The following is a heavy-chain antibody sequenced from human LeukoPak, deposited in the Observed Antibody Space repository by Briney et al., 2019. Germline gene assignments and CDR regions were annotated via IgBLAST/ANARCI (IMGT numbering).Heavy chain of an antibody. J-gene: IGHJ4*02. Sequence: PGGSLRLSCAASGFTFSSYSMNWVRQAPGKGLEWVSSISSSSSYIYYADSVKGRFTISRDNAKNSLYLQMNSLRAEDTAVYYCARDGGYFDWIFDCWGQGTLVTVSS. V-gene: IGHV3-21*01. D-gene: IGHD3-9*01. CDR3: ARDGGYFDWIFDC. CDR2: ISSSSSYI. CDR1: GFTFSSYS.